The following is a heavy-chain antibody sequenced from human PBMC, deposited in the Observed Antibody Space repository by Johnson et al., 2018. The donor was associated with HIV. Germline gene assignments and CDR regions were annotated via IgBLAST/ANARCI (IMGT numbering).Heavy chain of an antibody. J-gene: IGHJ3*02. CDR3: ARDRGQRAPLCAFDI. CDR1: GFTFDDYA. D-gene: IGHD3-10*01. CDR2: ISWNSGSI. V-gene: IGHV3-9*01. Sequence: VQLVESGEGLVQPGRSLRLSCAASGFTFDDYAMHWVRQAPGKGLEWVSGISWNSGSIGYADSVKGRFTISRDNAKNSLYLQMNSLRAEDTAVYYCARDRGQRAPLCAFDIWGQGTMVTVSS.